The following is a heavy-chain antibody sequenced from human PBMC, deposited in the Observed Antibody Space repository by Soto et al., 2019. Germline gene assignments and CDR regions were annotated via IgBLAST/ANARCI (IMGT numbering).Heavy chain of an antibody. CDR2: ISYDGSNK. CDR1: GFTFSSYA. V-gene: IGHV3-30-3*01. J-gene: IGHJ4*02. D-gene: IGHD3-22*01. Sequence: GGSLRLSCAASGFTFSSYAMHWVRQAPGKGLEWVAVISYDGSNKYYADSVKGRFTISRDNSKNTLYLQMNSLRAEDTAVYYCARDGNYYDSSGFDYWGPGTLVTVSS. CDR3: ARDGNYYDSSGFDY.